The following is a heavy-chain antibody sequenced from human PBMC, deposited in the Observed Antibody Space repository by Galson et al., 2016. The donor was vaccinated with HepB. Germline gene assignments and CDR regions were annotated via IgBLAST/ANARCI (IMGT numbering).Heavy chain of an antibody. CDR3: ARVGSWYGPFDY. Sequence: SETLSLTCGVSGDSIGSSNWWNWVRHPPGKGLEWIGEIYHSGSTTYDPSLNSRVTMSVYKSKNQFPLKLSSVTAADTAVYYCARVGSWYGPFDYWGQGILVTVSS. J-gene: IGHJ4*02. CDR1: GDSIGSSNW. CDR2: IYHSGST. D-gene: IGHD6-13*01. V-gene: IGHV4-4*02.